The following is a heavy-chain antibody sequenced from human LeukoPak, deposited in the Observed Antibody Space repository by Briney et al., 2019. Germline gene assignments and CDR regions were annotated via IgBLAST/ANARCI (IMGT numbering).Heavy chain of an antibody. CDR2: INHSGST. Sequence: SETLSLTCAVYGGSFSGYYWSWIRQPPGKGLEWIGEINHSGSTNYNPSLKSRVTISVDTSKNQFSLRLNSVTAADTAVYYCARDSYGEYLFDYWGQGTLVTVSS. V-gene: IGHV4-34*01. D-gene: IGHD4-17*01. J-gene: IGHJ4*02. CDR1: GGSFSGYY. CDR3: ARDSYGEYLFDY.